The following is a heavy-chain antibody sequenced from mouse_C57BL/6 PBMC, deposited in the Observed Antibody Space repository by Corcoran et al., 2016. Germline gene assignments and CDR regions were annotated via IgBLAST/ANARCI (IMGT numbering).Heavy chain of an antibody. CDR1: GYTFNSYW. V-gene: IGHV1-61*01. CDR2: IYPSDSET. D-gene: IGHD2-4*01. CDR3: ARSGYDYDGY. J-gene: IGHJ2*01. Sequence: QDQLQQPGAELVRPGSSVKLSCKAAGYTFNSYWKDWVKQRPGQGLEWIGNIYPSDSETHYNQKFKDKATLTVDKSSSTAYMQLSSLTSEDSAVYYCARSGYDYDGYWGQGTTLTVSS.